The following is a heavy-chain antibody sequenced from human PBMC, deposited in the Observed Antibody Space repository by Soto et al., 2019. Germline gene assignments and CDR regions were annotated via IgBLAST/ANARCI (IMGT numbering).Heavy chain of an antibody. J-gene: IGHJ6*02. V-gene: IGHV1-3*01. Sequence: ASEKVSCKASGYTFTSYAMHWVRQAPGQRLEWMGWINAGNGNTKYSQKFQGRVTITRDTSASTAYMELSSLRSEDTAVYYCASGGATVTTSYYYYGMDVWGQGTTVTVS. CDR2: INAGNGNT. CDR3: ASGGATVTTSYYYYGMDV. CDR1: GYTFTSYA. D-gene: IGHD4-4*01.